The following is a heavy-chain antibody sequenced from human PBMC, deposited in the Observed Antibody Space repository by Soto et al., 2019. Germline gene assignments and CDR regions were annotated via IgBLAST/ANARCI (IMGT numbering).Heavy chain of an antibody. J-gene: IGHJ5*02. CDR2: ISYDGSNK. CDR1: GFTFSSYA. CDR3: ASYRVVVTAIPGSWFDP. D-gene: IGHD2-21*02. V-gene: IGHV3-30-3*01. Sequence: PVGSLRLSCAASGFTFSSYAMHWVRQAPGKGLEWVAVISYDGSNKYYADSVKGRFTISRDNSKNTLYLQMNSLRAEDTAVYYCASYRVVVTAIPGSWFDPWGQGTLVTVSS.